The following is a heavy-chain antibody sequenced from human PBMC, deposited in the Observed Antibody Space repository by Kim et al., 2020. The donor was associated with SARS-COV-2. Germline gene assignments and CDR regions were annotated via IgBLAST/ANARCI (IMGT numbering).Heavy chain of an antibody. Sequence: YAQTFQGRVTITAGESTGTAYMELSSLRSEDTAVYYCALTTEYYYYGMDVWGQGTTVTVSS. J-gene: IGHJ6*02. V-gene: IGHV1-69*01. CDR3: ALTTEYYYYGMDV. D-gene: IGHD1-1*01.